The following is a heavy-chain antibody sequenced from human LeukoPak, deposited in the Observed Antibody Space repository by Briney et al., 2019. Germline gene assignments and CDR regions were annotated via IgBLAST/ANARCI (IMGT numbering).Heavy chain of an antibody. Sequence: GGSLKLSCAASGFTFSNHGMHWVRQAPGKGLERVAVIWYDGSNKYYSDSAKGRFTISRDDSKITLYLQMNSLRAEDTAVYYCARRPRYSSGPVGDYWGQGTLVTVSS. CDR3: ARRPRYSSGPVGDY. D-gene: IGHD6-19*01. CDR2: IWYDGSNK. J-gene: IGHJ4*02. CDR1: GFTFSNHG. V-gene: IGHV3-33*01.